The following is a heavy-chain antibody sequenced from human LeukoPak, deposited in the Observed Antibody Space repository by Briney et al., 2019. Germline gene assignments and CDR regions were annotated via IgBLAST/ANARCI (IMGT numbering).Heavy chain of an antibody. V-gene: IGHV3-53*01. CDR2: LYTGGDT. CDR1: GFTVSAHY. CDR3: ARGPGSRGIFDY. J-gene: IGHJ4*02. Sequence: GGSLRLSCAVSGFTVSAHYMSWVCQAPGKGLECVSFLYTGGDTYYADSVKGRFTISRDNSKNTLYLQMNSLRAEDTAVYYCARGPGSRGIFDYWGQGTLVTVSS. D-gene: IGHD3-10*01.